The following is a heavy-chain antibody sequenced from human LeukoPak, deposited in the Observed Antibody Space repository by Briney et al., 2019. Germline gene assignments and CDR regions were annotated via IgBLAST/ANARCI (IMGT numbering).Heavy chain of an antibody. CDR3: ARGSYSGSSTGAFDI. CDR2: IYSSGST. D-gene: IGHD1-26*01. V-gene: IGHV4-4*07. Sequence: SETLSLTCTVSGGSISSNYWTWIRQPAGEGLEWIGRIYSSGSTNYNPSLKSRVTMSVDTSKNQFSLKLSSVTAADTAVYYCARGSYSGSSTGAFDIWGLGTKVTVSS. J-gene: IGHJ3*02. CDR1: GGSISSNY.